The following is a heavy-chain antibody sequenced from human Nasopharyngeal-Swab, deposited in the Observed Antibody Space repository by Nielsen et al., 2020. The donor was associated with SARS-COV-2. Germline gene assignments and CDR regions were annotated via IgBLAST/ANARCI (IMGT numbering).Heavy chain of an antibody. CDR1: GFTFNDAW. Sequence: GESLKISCAASGFTFNDAWMSWVRQALGKGLEWVGRIKSKTDGGTTDYAAPVKGRFTISRDDSKNTLYLQMNSLKTEDTAVYFCTTETYYYDSSGPDAFDVWGQGTMVTVSS. J-gene: IGHJ3*01. D-gene: IGHD3-22*01. V-gene: IGHV3-15*01. CDR3: TTETYYYDSSGPDAFDV. CDR2: IKSKTDGGTT.